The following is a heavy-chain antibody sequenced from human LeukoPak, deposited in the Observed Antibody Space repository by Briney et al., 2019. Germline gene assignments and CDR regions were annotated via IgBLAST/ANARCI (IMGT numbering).Heavy chain of an antibody. J-gene: IGHJ4*02. CDR2: IKRKTDGGTT. CDR1: GFTFSNAW. V-gene: IGHV3-15*01. Sequence: GGSLRLSCAASGFTFSNAWMTWVRQAPGKGLEWVGHIKRKTDGGTTDYAAPVKGRFTILRDDSKNTPYLQMNSLKTEDTAVYYCTATLGYWGQGTLVTVSS. CDR3: TATLGY.